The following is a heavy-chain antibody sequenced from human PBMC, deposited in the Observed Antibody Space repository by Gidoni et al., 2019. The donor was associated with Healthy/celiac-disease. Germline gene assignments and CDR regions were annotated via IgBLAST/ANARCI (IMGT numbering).Heavy chain of an antibody. D-gene: IGHD3-10*01. J-gene: IGHJ4*02. CDR1: GYSISSGYY. V-gene: IGHV4-38-2*02. CDR3: ARDRDYGSGSYYGGKDY. CDR2: IYHRGST. Sequence: QVQLQESGPGLVKPSETLSLTCTVSGYSISSGYYWGWIRQPPGKGLEWIGSIYHRGSTYYNPSLKSRVTISVDTSKNQFSLKLSSVTAADTAVYYCARDRDYGSGSYYGGKDYWGQGTLVTVSS.